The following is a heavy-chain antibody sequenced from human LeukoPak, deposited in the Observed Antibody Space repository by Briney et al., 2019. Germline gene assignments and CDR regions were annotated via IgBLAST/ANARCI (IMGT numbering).Heavy chain of an antibody. CDR1: GFTFSSYS. CDR3: ARDRTIRITGTTFFLPDV. Sequence: GGSLRLSCAASGFTFSSYSMNWVRQAPGKGLEWVSSISSSGSYIYYADSVKGRSTISRDNAKNSLYLQMNSLRAEDTAVYYCARDRTIRITGTTFFLPDVWGQGTTVTVSS. V-gene: IGHV3-21*01. J-gene: IGHJ6*02. D-gene: IGHD1-20*01. CDR2: ISSSGSYI.